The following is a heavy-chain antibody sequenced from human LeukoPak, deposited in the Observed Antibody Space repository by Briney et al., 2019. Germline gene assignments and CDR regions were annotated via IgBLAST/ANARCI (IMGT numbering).Heavy chain of an antibody. D-gene: IGHD3-10*01. V-gene: IGHV4-30-2*01. J-gene: IGHJ6*02. Sequence: SETLSLTCAVSGGSISSGGYSWSWIRQPPGKGLEWIGYIYHSGSTYYNPSLKSRVTISVDRSKNQFSLKLSSVTAADTAVYYCARDPLAGWFYYGMDVWGQGTTVTVSS. CDR3: ARDPLAGWFYYGMDV. CDR1: GGSISSGGYS. CDR2: IYHSGST.